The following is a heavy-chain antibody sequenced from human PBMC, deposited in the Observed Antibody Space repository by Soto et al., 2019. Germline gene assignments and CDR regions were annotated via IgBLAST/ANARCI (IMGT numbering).Heavy chain of an antibody. CDR2: INAGNGNT. CDR3: ARSYTLSLWPAPNWFDP. J-gene: IGHJ5*02. D-gene: IGHD2-2*02. V-gene: IGHV1-3*01. CDR1: GYTFTSYA. Sequence: ASVKVSCKASGYTFTSYAMHWVRQAPGQRLEWMGWINAGNGNTKYSQKFQGRVTITRDTSASTAYMELSSLRSEDTAVYYCARSYTLSLWPAPNWFDPWGQGTLVTVSS.